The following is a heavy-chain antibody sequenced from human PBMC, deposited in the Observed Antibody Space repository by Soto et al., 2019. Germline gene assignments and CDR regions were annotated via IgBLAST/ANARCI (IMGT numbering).Heavy chain of an antibody. Sequence: PGGSLRLSCAASGFTFSSYSMNWVRQAPGKGLEWVSSISSSSSYIYYADSVKGRFTISRDKAKNSLYLQMNSLRAEDTAVYYCARKYCSSTSCLDAFDIWGQGTMVTVSS. CDR3: ARKYCSSTSCLDAFDI. CDR2: ISSSSSYI. J-gene: IGHJ3*02. V-gene: IGHV3-21*01. D-gene: IGHD2-2*01. CDR1: GFTFSSYS.